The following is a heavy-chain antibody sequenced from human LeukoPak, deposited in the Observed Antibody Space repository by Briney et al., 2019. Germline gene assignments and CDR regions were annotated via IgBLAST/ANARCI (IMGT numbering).Heavy chain of an antibody. CDR1: GYTLTELS. J-gene: IGHJ4*02. CDR3: ATDIVMVVAATRDY. D-gene: IGHD2-15*01. Sequence: ASVKVSCKVSGYTLTELSMHWVRQAPGKGLEWMGGFDPEDGETIYAQKFQGRVTMTEDTSTDTAYMELSSLRSEDTAVYYCATDIVMVVAATRDYWGQGTLVTVSS. CDR2: FDPEDGET. V-gene: IGHV1-24*01.